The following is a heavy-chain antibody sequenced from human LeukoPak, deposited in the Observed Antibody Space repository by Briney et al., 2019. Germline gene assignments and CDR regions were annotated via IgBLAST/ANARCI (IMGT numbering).Heavy chain of an antibody. CDR2: INPNSGGT. J-gene: IGHJ3*02. CDR3: ARDSYSSGAFDI. V-gene: IGHV1-2*02. CDR1: GYTFTGYY. D-gene: IGHD6-19*01. Sequence: ASVKVSCKASGYTFTGYYLHWVRQAPGQGLEWMGWINPNSGGTNFAQKFQGRVTMTRDTSISTAYMGLSRLRSDDTAVYFCARDSYSSGAFDIWGRGTMVTVSS.